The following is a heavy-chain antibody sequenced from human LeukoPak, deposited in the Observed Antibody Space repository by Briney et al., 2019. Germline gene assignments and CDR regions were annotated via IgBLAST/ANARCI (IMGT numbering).Heavy chain of an antibody. V-gene: IGHV1-46*01. Sequence: ASVKVSCKASGYTFTSYYMHWVRQAPGQGLEWMGIINPSGGSTSYAQKFQGRVTMTRDTSTSRVYMELSSLRSEDTAVYYCARDVGSGDSSGYPSYYFDYWGQGTLVTVSS. CDR3: ARDVGSGDSSGYPSYYFDY. J-gene: IGHJ4*02. CDR2: INPSGGST. CDR1: GYTFTSYY. D-gene: IGHD3-22*01.